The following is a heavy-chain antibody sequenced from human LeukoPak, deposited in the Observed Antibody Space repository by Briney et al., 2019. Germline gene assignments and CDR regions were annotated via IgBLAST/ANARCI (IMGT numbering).Heavy chain of an antibody. J-gene: IGHJ4*02. D-gene: IGHD6-19*01. V-gene: IGHV3-13*01. Sequence: GGSLRLSCAASVFTFIDYDMHWVRQVIGKGLEWVSAIGIRGDTHYSGSVKGRFTISRENAESSLYLQMNSLRAEETAVYYCARGGIQVSGIDEFDYWGQGTLVTVSS. CDR1: VFTFIDYD. CDR3: ARGGIQVSGIDEFDY. CDR2: IGIRGDT.